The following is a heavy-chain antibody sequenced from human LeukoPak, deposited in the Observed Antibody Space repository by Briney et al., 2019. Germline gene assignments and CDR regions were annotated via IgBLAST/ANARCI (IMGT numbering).Heavy chain of an antibody. CDR1: GGSISSGGYY. J-gene: IGHJ6*02. CDR2: IYYSGST. D-gene: IGHD2-8*01. Sequence: SQTLSLTCTVSGGSISSGGYYWSWIRQHPGKGLEWIGYIYYSGSTYYNPSLKSRVTISVDTSKNQFSLKLSSVTAADTAVYYCARRFGVYARYYYGMDVWGQGTTVTVSS. V-gene: IGHV4-31*03. CDR3: ARRFGVYARYYYGMDV.